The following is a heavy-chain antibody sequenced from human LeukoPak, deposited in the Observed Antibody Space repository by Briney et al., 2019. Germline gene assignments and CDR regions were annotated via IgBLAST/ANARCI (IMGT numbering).Heavy chain of an antibody. D-gene: IGHD5-18*01. Sequence: PSETLSLTCTVSGGSISTYYWSWIRQPPGKGLEWIGFISFSGSTDYNPSLKSRVTISIDTSKNQFSLKLSSVTAADTAVYYCARDRGDTARAHPFDYWGQGTLVTVSS. J-gene: IGHJ4*02. CDR2: ISFSGST. CDR3: ARDRGDTARAHPFDY. CDR1: GGSISTYY. V-gene: IGHV4-59*01.